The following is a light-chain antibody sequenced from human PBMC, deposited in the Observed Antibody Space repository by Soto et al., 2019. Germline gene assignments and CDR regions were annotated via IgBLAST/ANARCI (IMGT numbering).Light chain of an antibody. CDR3: CSRL. Sequence: QSALTQPASVSGSPGQSITISCTGTSSDPATYNLVSWYQQRPGKAPQLIIYEVAKRPSGVPARFSGSQSGDTASLTISGLQAEDAADYDCCSRLFGGGTKLTVL. J-gene: IGLJ2*01. CDR2: EVA. CDR1: SSDPATYNL. V-gene: IGLV2-23*02.